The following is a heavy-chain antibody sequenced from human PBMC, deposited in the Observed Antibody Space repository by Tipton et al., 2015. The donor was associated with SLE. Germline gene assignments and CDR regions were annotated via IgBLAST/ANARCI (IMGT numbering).Heavy chain of an antibody. CDR3: AREIWDWGPHWFAP. CDR1: GGSISNDRNY. CDR2: IYYSGSP. Sequence: GLVKPSETLSLTCKVSGGSISNDRNYWSWIRQSPGKGLEWIGYIYYSGSPNYNPSLESRVTISVDTSKNQFSLNLRSVTAADTAIYYCAREIWDWGPHWFAPWGQGTLVTVSS. V-gene: IGHV4-61*01. J-gene: IGHJ5*02. D-gene: IGHD3-16*01.